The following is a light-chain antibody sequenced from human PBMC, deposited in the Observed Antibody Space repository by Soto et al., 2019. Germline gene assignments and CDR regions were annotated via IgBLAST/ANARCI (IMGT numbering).Light chain of an antibody. CDR2: GAS. CDR3: QQDSSWPLT. CDR1: QDIRGS. Sequence: EIVMTQSPATLSVSPGERVTLSCRASQDIRGSLAWYQQKPGQAPRLLIYGASIRATGVPATFSGSGSGTEFTLSISSLQSEHLGVYYCQQDSSWPLTFGGGTKVEIK. J-gene: IGKJ4*01. V-gene: IGKV3-15*01.